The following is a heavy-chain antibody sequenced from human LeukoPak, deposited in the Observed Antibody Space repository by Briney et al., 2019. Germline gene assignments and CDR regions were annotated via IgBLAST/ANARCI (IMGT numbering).Heavy chain of an antibody. J-gene: IGHJ4*02. D-gene: IGHD1-26*01. CDR1: GFTFSGYA. Sequence: PGGSLRLSCAATGFTFSGYAMSWVRQAPGKGLEWVSAISGSGGSTYYADSVKGRFTISRDNSKNTLYLQMNSLRAEDTAVYYCAKDTPPSSSGSYSHFDYWGQGTLVTVSS. V-gene: IGHV3-23*01. CDR2: ISGSGGST. CDR3: AKDTPPSSSGSYSHFDY.